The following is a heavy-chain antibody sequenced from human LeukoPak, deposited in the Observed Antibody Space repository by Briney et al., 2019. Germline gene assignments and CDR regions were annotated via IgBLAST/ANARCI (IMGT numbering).Heavy chain of an antibody. CDR2: IYPGDSDT. CDR3: ARRARYYDILTGSINWYFDL. J-gene: IGHJ2*01. Sequence: GESLKISCKGSGYSFTSYWIGWVRQMPGKGLEWMGIIYPGDSDTRYSPSFQGQVTISADKSISTAYLQWSSLKASDTAMYYCARRARYYDILTGSINWYFDLWGRGTLVTVSS. D-gene: IGHD3-9*01. V-gene: IGHV5-51*01. CDR1: GYSFTSYW.